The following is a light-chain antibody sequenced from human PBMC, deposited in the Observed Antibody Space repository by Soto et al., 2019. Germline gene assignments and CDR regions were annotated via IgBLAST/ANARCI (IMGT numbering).Light chain of an antibody. CDR2: AAT. J-gene: IGKJ3*01. Sequence: EIVLTQSPGTLSLSPGERATLSCRASQSIYINSLAWYQHKRGQAPRLLIYAATVRATAVPDRFNGSGSGTDFAPTFSRLEPEDSAMYYCQQYGDSPFAFGPGTKLDV. CDR1: QSIYINS. CDR3: QQYGDSPFA. V-gene: IGKV3-20*01.